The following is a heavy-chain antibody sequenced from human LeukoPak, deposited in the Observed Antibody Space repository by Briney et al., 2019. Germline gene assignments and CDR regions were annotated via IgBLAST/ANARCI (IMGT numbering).Heavy chain of an antibody. D-gene: IGHD3-9*01. CDR1: GGTFSSYA. J-gene: IGHJ4*02. Sequence: SVKVSCKASGGTFSSYAISWVRQAPGQGLEWMGGVIPIFGTANYAQKFQGRVTITADESTSTAYMELSSLRSEDTAVYYCASPVPSYDILTGPLDYWGQGTLVTVSS. V-gene: IGHV1-69*13. CDR3: ASPVPSYDILTGPLDY. CDR2: VIPIFGTA.